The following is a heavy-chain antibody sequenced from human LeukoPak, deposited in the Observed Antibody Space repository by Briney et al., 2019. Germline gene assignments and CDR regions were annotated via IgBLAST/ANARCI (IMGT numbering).Heavy chain of an antibody. CDR2: IHPSDRTT. J-gene: IGHJ6*02. V-gene: IGHV1-46*01. CDR1: GYTFTRYY. Sequence: ASVKVSCTASGYTFTRYYMHWVRQAPGQGHELMGLIHPSDRTTTYAQHFQAILPMTSHSSTSTVYVELHSLRSEDTAVYFCARDRQDSYSGFDVWGQGTTVAVSS. CDR3: ARDRQDSYSGFDV.